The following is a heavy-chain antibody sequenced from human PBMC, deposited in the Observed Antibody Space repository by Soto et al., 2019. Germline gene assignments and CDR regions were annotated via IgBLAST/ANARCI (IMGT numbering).Heavy chain of an antibody. J-gene: IGHJ4*02. CDR2: IKGDGSEK. CDR3: ASSLL. V-gene: IGHV3-7*01. CDR1: GXTFSSYW. Sequence: EVQMVESGGGLVQPGGSLRLSCAXSGXTFSSYWMYWVRQAPGKGLEWVANIKGDGSEKNYVDSVKGRFTISRDNAKNSLYLQMNSLRVEDTAVYYCASSLLRGQGTLVTVSS.